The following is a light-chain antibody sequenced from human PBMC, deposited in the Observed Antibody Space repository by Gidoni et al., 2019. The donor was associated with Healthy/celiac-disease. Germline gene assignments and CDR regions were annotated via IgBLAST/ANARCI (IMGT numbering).Light chain of an antibody. V-gene: IGKV3-15*01. J-gene: IGKJ2*04. CDR3: QQYTNWCS. Sequence: ERVVRESPATLSVSPGERTTLSCRASQSVSSNLAWYQQKPGQAPRLLIYGASTRATGIPARFSCSGSGTEFTLPISSLQSEDFAVYYCQQYTNWCSVGQGTKLEIK. CDR1: QSVSSN. CDR2: GAS.